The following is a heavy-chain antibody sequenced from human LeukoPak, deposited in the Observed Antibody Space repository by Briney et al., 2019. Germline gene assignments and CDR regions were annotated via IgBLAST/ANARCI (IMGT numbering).Heavy chain of an antibody. D-gene: IGHD3-22*01. CDR3: AKGRSGYYSNGDY. CDR2: ISWNSNSI. Sequence: GGSLRLSCAASGFTFDDYAMHWVRQAPGKGLEWVSGISWNSNSIGYADSVKGRFTISRDNAKNSLYLQMNIPRAEDTALYYCAKGRSGYYSNGDYWGQGTLVTVSS. V-gene: IGHV3-9*01. J-gene: IGHJ4*02. CDR1: GFTFDDYA.